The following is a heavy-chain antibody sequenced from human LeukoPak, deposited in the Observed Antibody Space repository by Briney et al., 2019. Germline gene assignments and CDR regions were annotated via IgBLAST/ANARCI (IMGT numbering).Heavy chain of an antibody. CDR3: ARDSGYDILTGYLYYYGMDV. CDR2: IKQDGSEK. Sequence: GGSLRLSCAASGFTFSSYWMSWVRQAPGKGLEWVANIKQDGSEKYYVDSVKGRFTISRDNAKNSLYLQMNSLRAEDTAVYYCARDSGYDILTGYLYYYGMDVWGQGTTVTVSS. V-gene: IGHV3-7*01. D-gene: IGHD3-9*01. CDR1: GFTFSSYW. J-gene: IGHJ6*02.